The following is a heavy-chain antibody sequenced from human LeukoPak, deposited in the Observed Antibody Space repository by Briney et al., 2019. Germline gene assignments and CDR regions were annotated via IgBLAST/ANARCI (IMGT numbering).Heavy chain of an antibody. CDR2: VHYSGST. CDR3: ARDNRRSGMDV. Sequence: SETLSLTCTVSGGSISSGGYYWSWIRQHPGKGLEWIGYVHYSGSTYYNPSLKSRVTISVDTSKNQFSLKLSSVTAADTAVYYCARDNRRSGMDVWGKGTTITVSS. V-gene: IGHV4-31*03. CDR1: GGSISSGGYY. J-gene: IGHJ6*04.